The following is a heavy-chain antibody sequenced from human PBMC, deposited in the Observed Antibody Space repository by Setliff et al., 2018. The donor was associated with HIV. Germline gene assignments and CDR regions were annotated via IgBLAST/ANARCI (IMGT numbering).Heavy chain of an antibody. D-gene: IGHD6-19*01. CDR1: GGSFSGYY. Sequence: PSETLSLTCAVYGGSFSGYYWSWIRQPPGKGLEWIGEINHSGSTNYNPSLKSRVTISVDTSKNHFSLRLNSMTAADTAVYFCARAPRYYRGWYIPEYFDNWGEGTLVTVSS. CDR2: INHSGST. V-gene: IGHV4-34*01. J-gene: IGHJ4*02. CDR3: ARAPRYYRGWYIPEYFDN.